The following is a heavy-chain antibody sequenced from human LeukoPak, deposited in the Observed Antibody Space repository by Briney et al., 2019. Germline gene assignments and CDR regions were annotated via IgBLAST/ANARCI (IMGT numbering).Heavy chain of an antibody. CDR3: ARDLNYVLKAFDI. D-gene: IGHD3-10*02. CDR1: GYTFTSYG. J-gene: IGHJ3*02. V-gene: IGHV1-18*01. Sequence: GASVNVSCKASGYTFTSYGISWVRQAPGQGLEGMGLISAYKCNTNYAQKLQGRVTMTTDTSTSTAYMELRSLRSDDTAVYYCARDLNYVLKAFDIWGQGTMVTVSS. CDR2: ISAYKCNT.